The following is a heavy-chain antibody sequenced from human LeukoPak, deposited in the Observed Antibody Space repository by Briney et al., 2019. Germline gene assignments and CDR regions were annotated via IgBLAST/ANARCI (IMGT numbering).Heavy chain of an antibody. CDR1: GGSISSYY. CDR2: IYYSGST. V-gene: IGHV4-59*06. D-gene: IGHD3-16*02. Sequence: SETLSLTCTVSGGSISSYYWSWIRQHPGKGLEWIGFIYYSGSTYYNPSLKSRVTFSVDTSKSQFSLKLSSVNAADTAVYYCARAVYDYIWGSYRFDYWGQGTLVTVSS. CDR3: ARAVYDYIWGSYRFDY. J-gene: IGHJ4*02.